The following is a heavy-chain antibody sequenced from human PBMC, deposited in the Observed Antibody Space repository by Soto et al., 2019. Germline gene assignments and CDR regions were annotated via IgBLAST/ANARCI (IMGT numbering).Heavy chain of an antibody. D-gene: IGHD3-3*01. J-gene: IGHJ5*02. Sequence: SETLSLTGTVSGGSISSSSYYWGWIRQPPGKGLEWIGSIYYSGSTYYNPSLKSRVTISVDTSKNQFSLKLSSVTAADKAVYYCATLTIFGPKKWFDPWGQGTLLTVSS. CDR2: IYYSGST. CDR1: GGSISSSSYY. V-gene: IGHV4-39*01. CDR3: ATLTIFGPKKWFDP.